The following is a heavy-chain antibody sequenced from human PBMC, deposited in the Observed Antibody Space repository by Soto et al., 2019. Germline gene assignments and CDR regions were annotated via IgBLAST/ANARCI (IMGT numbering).Heavy chain of an antibody. V-gene: IGHV4-31*03. CDR1: GGSMNSGGYC. D-gene: IGHD2-15*01. J-gene: IGHJ4*02. Sequence: QVQLQESGPGLVKPSQTLSLTCTVSGGSMNSGGYCWNWIRQHPGEGLEWIGCISYGGTTSYNPSLNSRLTISVDTSKNQFSLMLNSVTAADTAVYYCSRGILVWGQGTLITVSS. CDR3: SRGILV. CDR2: ISYGGTT.